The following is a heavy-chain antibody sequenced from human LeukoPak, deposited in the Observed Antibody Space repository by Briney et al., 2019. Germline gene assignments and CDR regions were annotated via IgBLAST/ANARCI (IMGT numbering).Heavy chain of an antibody. CDR1: GGSISSYY. CDR3: ARSLWFGELVNWFDP. J-gene: IGHJ5*02. D-gene: IGHD3-10*01. CDR2: IYYSGST. V-gene: IGHV4-59*08. Sequence: SETLSLTCTVSGGSISSYYWSWIRQPPGKGLEWIGYIYYSGSTNYNPSLKSRVTISVDTSKNQFSLKLSSVTAADTAVYYCARSLWFGELVNWFDPWGQGTLVTVSS.